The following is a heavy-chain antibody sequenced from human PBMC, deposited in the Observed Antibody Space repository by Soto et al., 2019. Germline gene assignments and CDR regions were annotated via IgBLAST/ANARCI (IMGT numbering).Heavy chain of an antibody. CDR3: ARESLAHSSSGGLDV. Sequence: QVQLQESGPGLVKPSETLSLTCTVSGGSVSSGSYYWNWIRQPPGKGLEWIGYVYYTGSTNYNPSFKSRVTMSVDTSHSQLSLMISSVTAADTAVYFCARESLAHSSSGGLDVWGQGTTVTVSS. D-gene: IGHD3-10*01. V-gene: IGHV4-61*01. CDR2: VYYTGST. CDR1: GGSVSSGSYY. J-gene: IGHJ6*02.